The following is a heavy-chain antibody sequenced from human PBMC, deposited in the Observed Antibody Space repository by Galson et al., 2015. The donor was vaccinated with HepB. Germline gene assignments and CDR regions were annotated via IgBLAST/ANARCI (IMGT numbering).Heavy chain of an antibody. J-gene: IGHJ4*02. CDR1: GFTFSSYA. V-gene: IGHV3-23*01. CDR2: ISNSGGNT. Sequence: SLRLSCAASGFTFSSYAMTWVRQAPGKGLEWVSAISNSGGNTYYADSVKGRFTISRDNSKNTLFLQLNSLRVEDTAIYYCAKVSHFDFWRGPTHFDYWGQGTLVTVSS. D-gene: IGHD3-3*01. CDR3: AKVSHFDFWRGPTHFDY.